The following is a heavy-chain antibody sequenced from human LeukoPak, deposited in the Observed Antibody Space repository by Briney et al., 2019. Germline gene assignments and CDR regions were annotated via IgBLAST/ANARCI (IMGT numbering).Heavy chain of an antibody. CDR1: GFTFRSYW. J-gene: IGHJ4*02. CDR2: MQPDGSET. D-gene: IGHD2-8*01. Sequence: GGSLRLSCAASGFTFRSYWMSWVRQAPGKGLEWVANMQPDGSETYYVGSVKGRFTISRDNAKNSLFLQMNSLTAEDTAVYYCARKGGTRGPLNYWGQGTLVTVSS. CDR3: ARKGGTRGPLNY. V-gene: IGHV3-7*01.